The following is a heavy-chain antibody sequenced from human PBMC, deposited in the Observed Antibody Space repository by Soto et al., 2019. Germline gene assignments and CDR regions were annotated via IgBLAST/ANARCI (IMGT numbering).Heavy chain of an antibody. CDR1: GGTFSTHA. V-gene: IGHV1-69*18. Sequence: QVQLVQSGPEVRNPGSSVRVSCKASGGTFSTHAINWVRQAPGQGLEWVGMIIPLYGRTNYAQKLQGRVTISEEEAARTSVLDLGSLTADHAAVHFCPLEVGGCARADFDYCGQGPQVNSSS. D-gene: IGHD6-19*01. CDR2: IIPLYGRT. CDR3: PLEVGGCARADFDY. J-gene: IGHJ4*02.